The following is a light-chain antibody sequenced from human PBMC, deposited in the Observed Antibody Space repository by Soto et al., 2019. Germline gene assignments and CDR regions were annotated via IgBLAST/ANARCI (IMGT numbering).Light chain of an antibody. J-gene: IGLJ1*01. V-gene: IGLV6-57*03. Sequence: NFMLTQPHSVSESPGKTVTISCTRSGGSIASGYVQWYQQRPGSAPTTVIYEDNQRPSGVPDRFSGSIDRSSNSASLTISGLKTEDEADDYCQSYHSSTPYVFGTGTKVTVL. CDR1: GGSIASGY. CDR2: EDN. CDR3: QSYHSSTPYV.